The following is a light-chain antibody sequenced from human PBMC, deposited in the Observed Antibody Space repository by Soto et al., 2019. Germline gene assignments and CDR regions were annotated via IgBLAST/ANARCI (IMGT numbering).Light chain of an antibody. J-gene: IGLJ2*01. V-gene: IGLV7-43*01. Sequence: QAVVTQEPSLTVSPGGTVTLTCASSTGTVTSGHYPNWLQQKPGQAPRALIYSTDTRHSWTPARFSRSLLGGKAALTLSGVQPEDEADYYCLLYYGGAVVFGGGTKLTVL. CDR1: TGTVTSGHY. CDR2: STD. CDR3: LLYYGGAVV.